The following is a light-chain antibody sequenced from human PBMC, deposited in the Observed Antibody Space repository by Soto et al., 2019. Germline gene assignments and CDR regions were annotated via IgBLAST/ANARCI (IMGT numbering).Light chain of an antibody. CDR2: DAS. J-gene: IGKJ5*01. Sequence: DIQMTQSPSSLSASVGDRVTITCQASQDITNYLNWYQQKPGRAPRLLLYDASSLETGVPSRFSGSGSGTDFTLTISSLQPEDVATYYCQHYDHLPVTFGRGRRLEIK. CDR1: QDITNY. V-gene: IGKV1-33*01. CDR3: QHYDHLPVT.